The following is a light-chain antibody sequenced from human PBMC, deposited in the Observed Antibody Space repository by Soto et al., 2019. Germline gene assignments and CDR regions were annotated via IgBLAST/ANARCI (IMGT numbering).Light chain of an antibody. CDR2: LGS. Sequence: EIAMTQSPLSLAVTPGEPASISCRSSQTLLHSNGYTYLDWYLQKPGQSPQLLIYLGSNRASGVPDRFSGSGSGTAFTLKISRVEAEDVGIFYCMQGLRHTYTFGQGTKLEIK. CDR1: QTLLHSNGYTY. V-gene: IGKV2-28*01. J-gene: IGKJ2*01. CDR3: MQGLRHTYT.